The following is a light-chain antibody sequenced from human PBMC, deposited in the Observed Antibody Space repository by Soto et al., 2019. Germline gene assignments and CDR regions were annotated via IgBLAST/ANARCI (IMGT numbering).Light chain of an antibody. CDR2: GAS. J-gene: IGKJ1*01. CDR3: HQKHRLLRT. CDR1: QSISTY. Sequence: IASTQSPSSLSASVGDRVSITCRAGQSISTYLNWYQKKPGKAHKSLIYGASTLQSGVPSRFSGSGSGTDYTLTISSLPPEDFAPYFCHQKHRLLRTLGQGTQVDIK. V-gene: IGKV1-39*01.